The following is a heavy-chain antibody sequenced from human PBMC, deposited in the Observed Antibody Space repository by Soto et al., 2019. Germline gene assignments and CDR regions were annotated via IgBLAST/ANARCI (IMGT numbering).Heavy chain of an antibody. V-gene: IGHV4-30-4*01. Sequence: SETLSLTCSVSGGSISSGGYYWRWIRQPPEKCLEWIGYISYSGSTYYNSSLKSRVSISLDTSKNLFSLKLNSVSAADTAVYYCARAMVRGVNFHYYYGMDVWGQGTKVTVS. D-gene: IGHD3-10*01. CDR3: ARAMVRGVNFHYYYGMDV. J-gene: IGHJ6*02. CDR2: ISYSGST. CDR1: GGSISSGGYY.